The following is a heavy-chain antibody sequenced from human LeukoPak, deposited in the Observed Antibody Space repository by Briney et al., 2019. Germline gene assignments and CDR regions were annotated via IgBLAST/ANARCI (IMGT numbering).Heavy chain of an antibody. CDR2: ISSSGSTI. D-gene: IGHD2-21*01. CDR1: GFTFSSYE. CDR3: ARRLWETTDFDY. J-gene: IGHJ4*02. V-gene: IGHV3-48*03. Sequence: GGSLRLSCAASGFTFSSYEMNWVRQAPGKGLEWVSYISSSGSTIYYADSVKGRFTISRDNAKNSLYLQMNSLRAEDTAVYYCARRLWETTDFDYWGQGTLVTVSS.